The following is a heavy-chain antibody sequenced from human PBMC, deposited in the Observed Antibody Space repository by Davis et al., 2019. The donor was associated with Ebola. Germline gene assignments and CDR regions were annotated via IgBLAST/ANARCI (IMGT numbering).Heavy chain of an antibody. V-gene: IGHV3-11*06. CDR1: GFTFSDYY. CDR2: ISSSSSYT. Sequence: GESLKISCAASGFTFSDYYMSWIRQAPGKGLEWVSYISSSSSYTNYADSVKGRFTISRDNAKNSLYLQMNSLRAEDTAVYYCARDLEEWAGYFDYWGQGTLVTVSS. D-gene: IGHD3-3*01. J-gene: IGHJ4*02. CDR3: ARDLEEWAGYFDY.